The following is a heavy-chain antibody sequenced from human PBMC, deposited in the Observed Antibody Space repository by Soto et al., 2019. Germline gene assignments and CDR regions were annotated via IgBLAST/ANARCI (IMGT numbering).Heavy chain of an antibody. V-gene: IGHV3-7*01. J-gene: IGHJ4*02. CDR2: IKQDGSEK. D-gene: IGHD5-12*01. CDR3: ARDGPYSGYDLDY. Sequence: GGSLRLSCAASGFTFSSYWMSWVRQAPGKGLEWVANIKQDGSEKYYVDSVKGRFTISRDNAKNSLYLQMNSLRAEDTAVYYCARDGPYSGYDLDYWGQGTLVTVSS. CDR1: GFTFSSYW.